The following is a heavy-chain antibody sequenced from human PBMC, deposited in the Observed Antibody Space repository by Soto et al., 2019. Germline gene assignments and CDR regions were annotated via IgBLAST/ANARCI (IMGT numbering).Heavy chain of an antibody. V-gene: IGHV1-69*08. CDR1: GGTFSSYT. J-gene: IGHJ3*02. Sequence: SVKVSCKASGGTFSSYTISWVRQAPGQGLEWMGRIIPNLGKTNYAQKFQGRVTMTTDTSTSTAYMELRSLRTDDKAVYYYARDSVDIVVVPAAPPIDAFDIWGQGTMVTVSS. D-gene: IGHD2-2*03. CDR3: ARDSVDIVVVPAAPPIDAFDI. CDR2: IIPNLGKT.